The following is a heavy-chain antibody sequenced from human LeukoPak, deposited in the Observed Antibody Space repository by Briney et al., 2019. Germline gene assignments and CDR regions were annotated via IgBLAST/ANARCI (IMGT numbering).Heavy chain of an antibody. V-gene: IGHV4-39*01. Sequence: PSETLSLTCTVSGGSISSSSYYWGWIRQPPGKGLEWIGSIYYSGSTYYNPSLKSRVTISVDMSKNQFSLKLSSVTAADTAVYYCARQLGYCSSTSCYADKVDYWGQGTLVTVSS. J-gene: IGHJ4*02. D-gene: IGHD2-2*01. CDR2: IYYSGST. CDR1: GGSISSSSYY. CDR3: ARQLGYCSSTSCYADKVDY.